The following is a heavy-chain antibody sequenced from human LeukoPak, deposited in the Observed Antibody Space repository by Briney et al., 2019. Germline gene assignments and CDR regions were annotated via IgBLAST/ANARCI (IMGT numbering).Heavy chain of an antibody. Sequence: PGGSLRLSCAASGFTFDDYAMHWVRQAPGKGLEWVSGISWNSGSIGYADSVKGRFTISRDNAKNSLYLQMNSLRAEDTALYYCAKGYSYGSLDYWGQGTLVTVSS. CDR2: ISWNSGSI. CDR3: AKGYSYGSLDY. CDR1: GFTFDDYA. V-gene: IGHV3-9*01. J-gene: IGHJ4*02. D-gene: IGHD5-18*01.